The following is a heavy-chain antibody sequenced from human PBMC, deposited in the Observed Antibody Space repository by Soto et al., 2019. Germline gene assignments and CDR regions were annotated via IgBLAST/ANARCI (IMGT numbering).Heavy chain of an antibody. D-gene: IGHD2-2*01. J-gene: IGHJ4*02. CDR2: ISGSGGST. V-gene: IGHV3-23*01. CDR1: GFTFSSYA. CDR3: AKGSSPPGYCSSTSCYLIGGQFDY. Sequence: PGGSLRLSCAASGFTFSSYAMSWVRQAPGKGLEWVSAISGSGGSTYYADSVKGRFTISRDNSKNTLYLQMNSLRAEDTAVYYCAKGSSPPGYCSSTSCYLIGGQFDYWGQGTLVTVSS.